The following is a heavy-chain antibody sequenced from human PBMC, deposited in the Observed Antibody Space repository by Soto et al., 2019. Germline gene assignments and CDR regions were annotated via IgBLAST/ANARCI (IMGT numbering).Heavy chain of an antibody. V-gene: IGHV4-31*03. Sequence: QVQLQESGPGLVKPSQTLSLTCTVSGGSISSGGYYWSWIRQHPGTGLEWIGYIYYSGSTYYNPSLTSRVTLSVDTSKNQFSLKLSSVTAADTAVYYCARDTTSFDAFDIWGQGTMVTVSS. D-gene: IGHD1-1*01. CDR2: IYYSGST. CDR3: ARDTTSFDAFDI. CDR1: GGSISSGGYY. J-gene: IGHJ3*02.